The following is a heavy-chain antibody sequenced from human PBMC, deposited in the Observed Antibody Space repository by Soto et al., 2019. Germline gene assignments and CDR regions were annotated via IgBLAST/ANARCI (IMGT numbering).Heavy chain of an antibody. Sequence: PGGSLRLSCAASGFTFSSYGMHWVRQAPGKGLEWVAVISYDGSNKYYADSVKGRFTISRDNSKNTLYLQMNSLRAEDTAVYYCAKDRWNDEHYYYYYGMDVWGQGTTVTVSS. J-gene: IGHJ6*02. CDR3: AKDRWNDEHYYYYYGMDV. CDR2: ISYDGSNK. V-gene: IGHV3-30*18. CDR1: GFTFSSYG. D-gene: IGHD1-1*01.